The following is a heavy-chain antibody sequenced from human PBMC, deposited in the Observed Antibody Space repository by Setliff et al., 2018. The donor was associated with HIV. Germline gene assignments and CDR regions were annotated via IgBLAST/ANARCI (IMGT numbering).Heavy chain of an antibody. CDR3: ATNPEMATINYYYYYMDV. Sequence: SVKVSCKASGGTFRGFGISWVVQAPGQGLEWMGQIIPIFGTPRYAQKFQGRVTITADESTSTVYMELSSLRSEDTAVYYCATNPEMATINYYYYYMDVWGKGTTVTGSS. J-gene: IGHJ6*03. V-gene: IGHV1-69*13. CDR2: IIPIFGTP. CDR1: GGTFRGFG. D-gene: IGHD5-12*01.